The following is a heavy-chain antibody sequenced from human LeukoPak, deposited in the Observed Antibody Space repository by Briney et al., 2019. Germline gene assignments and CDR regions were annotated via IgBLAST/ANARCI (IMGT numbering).Heavy chain of an antibody. V-gene: IGHV1-2*02. CDR1: GYTFTGYY. CDR3: ARDGGLAYYGSSYAFDI. CDR2: IKPNNGGT. D-gene: IGHD3-10*01. Sequence: ASVKVSCKASGYTFTGYYMHWVRQAPGQGLEWMGWIKPNNGGTNYAQKFQGRVTMTRDTSISTAYMELSSLRSEDTAVYYCARDGGLAYYGSSYAFDIWGQGTMVTVSS. J-gene: IGHJ3*02.